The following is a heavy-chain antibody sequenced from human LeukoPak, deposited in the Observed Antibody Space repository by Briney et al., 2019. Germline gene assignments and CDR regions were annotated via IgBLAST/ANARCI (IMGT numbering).Heavy chain of an antibody. D-gene: IGHD6-19*01. Sequence: GGSLRLSCAASGFTFSSYAMGWVRQAPGKGLEWVSAISGSGGSTYYADSVKGRFTISRDNSKNTLYLQMNSLRAEDTAVYYCAKDPGSGWNGGIFDYWGQGTLVTVSS. CDR2: ISGSGGST. J-gene: IGHJ4*02. CDR3: AKDPGSGWNGGIFDY. CDR1: GFTFSSYA. V-gene: IGHV3-23*01.